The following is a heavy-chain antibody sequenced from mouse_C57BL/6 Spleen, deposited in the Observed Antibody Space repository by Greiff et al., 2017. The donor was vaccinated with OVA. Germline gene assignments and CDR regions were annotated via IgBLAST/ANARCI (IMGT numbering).Heavy chain of an antibody. J-gene: IGHJ2*01. CDR1: GYTFTSYW. CDR2: IYPGSGST. D-gene: IGHD2-1*01. CDR3: ARRGATGNYVHFDY. V-gene: IGHV1-55*01. Sequence: QVQLQQSGAELVKPGASVKMSCKASGYTFTSYWITWVKQRPGQGLEWIGDIYPGSGSTNYNEKFKSKATLTVDTSSSTAYMQLSSLTSEDSAVYYCARRGATGNYVHFDYWGQGTTLTVSS.